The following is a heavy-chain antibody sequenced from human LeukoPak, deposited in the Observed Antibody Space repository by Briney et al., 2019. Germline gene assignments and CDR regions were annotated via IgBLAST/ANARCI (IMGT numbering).Heavy chain of an antibody. CDR3: ARFPGYSYGVDY. V-gene: IGHV3-21*01. Sequence: PGGSLRLSCAASGFTFSSYSMNWVRQAPGKGLEWVSSISSSSSYIYYADSVKGRFTISRDNAKNSLYLQMNSLRAEDTAVYYCARFPGYSYGVDYWGQGTLVTVSS. J-gene: IGHJ4*02. CDR1: GFTFSSYS. CDR2: ISSSSSYI. D-gene: IGHD5-18*01.